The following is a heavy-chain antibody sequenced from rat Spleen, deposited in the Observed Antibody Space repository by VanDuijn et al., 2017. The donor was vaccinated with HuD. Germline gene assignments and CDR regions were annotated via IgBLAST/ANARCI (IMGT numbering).Heavy chain of an antibody. J-gene: IGHJ2*01. CDR2: ISYRGST. CDR3: ARGLPGYNQYYFDY. V-gene: IGHV3-1*01. Sequence: EVQLQESGPGLVKPSQSLSLTCSVTGYSITSNYWGWIRKFPGNKVEWMGYISYRGSTSYNPSLKSRISITRDTSKNQFFLQLNSITTEDTATYYCARGLPGYNQYYFDYWGQGVMVTVSS. CDR1: GYSITSNY. D-gene: IGHD1-4*01.